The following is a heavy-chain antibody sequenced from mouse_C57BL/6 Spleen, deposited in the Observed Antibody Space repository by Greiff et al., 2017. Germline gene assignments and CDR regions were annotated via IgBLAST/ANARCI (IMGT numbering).Heavy chain of an antibody. CDR1: GYTFTSYW. CDR2: IDPNSGGT. J-gene: IGHJ1*03. V-gene: IGHV1-72*01. CDR3: ARDPKNYDYDWYFDV. D-gene: IGHD2-4*01. Sequence: QVQLQQPGAELVKPGASVKLSCKASGYTFTSYWMHWVKQRPGRGLEWIGRIDPNSGGTKYNEKFKSKATLTVDKHSSTAYMQISSLTSEDSAGYYCARDPKNYDYDWYFDVWGTGTTVTVSS.